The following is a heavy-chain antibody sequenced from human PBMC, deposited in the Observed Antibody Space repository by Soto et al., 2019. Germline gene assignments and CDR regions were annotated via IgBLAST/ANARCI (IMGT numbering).Heavy chain of an antibody. CDR3: AKGGQRFCDY. CDR2: INSDGSST. J-gene: IGHJ4*02. Sequence: EVQLVESGGGLVQPGGSLRLSCVASGFTFNNYWMHWVRQAPGKGLVWVSRINSDGSSTTYADSVKGRFTISRDNAKNTLFLQMNSLRADATAVYYCAKGGQRFCDYWGQGTLVTVSS. CDR1: GFTFNNYW. D-gene: IGHD6-25*01. V-gene: IGHV3-74*01.